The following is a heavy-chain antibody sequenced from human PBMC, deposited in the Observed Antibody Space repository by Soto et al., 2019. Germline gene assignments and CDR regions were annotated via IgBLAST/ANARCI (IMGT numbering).Heavy chain of an antibody. V-gene: IGHV3-9*01. D-gene: IGHD6-13*01. CDR3: AKGQLASYYYYGMDV. J-gene: IGHJ6*02. Sequence: GGSLRLSCAASGFTFDDYAMHWVRQAPGKGLEWVSGISWNSGSIGYADSVKGRFTISRDNAKNSLYLQMNSLRAEDTALYYCAKGQLASYYYYGMDVWGQGTTVTVSS. CDR1: GFTFDDYA. CDR2: ISWNSGSI.